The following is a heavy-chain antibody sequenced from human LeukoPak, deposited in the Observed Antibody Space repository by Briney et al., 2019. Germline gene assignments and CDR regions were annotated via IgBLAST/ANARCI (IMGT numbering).Heavy chain of an antibody. CDR2: ISANNNNT. D-gene: IGHD2-2*01. CDR1: GYSFTTYG. Sequence: ASVKVSCKASGYSFTTYGISWVRQAPGQGLEWMGWISANNNNTNNVQKLQGRVTMTTDTSTSTAYMELRSLRSDDTAVYYCARALYHTFDYWGQGTLVTVSS. CDR3: ARALYHTFDY. V-gene: IGHV1-18*01. J-gene: IGHJ4*02.